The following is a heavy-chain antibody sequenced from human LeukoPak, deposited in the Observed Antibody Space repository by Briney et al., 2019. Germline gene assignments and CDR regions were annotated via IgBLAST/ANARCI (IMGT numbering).Heavy chain of an antibody. Sequence: PGGSLRLSCAASGFTFSSYSMNWVRHAPGKGLEWVSSISSSSTYIYYADSVKGRFTISRDNAKNSLYLQMNSLRAEDTAVYYCARESPGATRDYWGQGTLVTVSS. CDR2: ISSSSTYI. CDR1: GFTFSSYS. V-gene: IGHV3-21*01. D-gene: IGHD1-26*01. CDR3: ARESPGATRDY. J-gene: IGHJ4*02.